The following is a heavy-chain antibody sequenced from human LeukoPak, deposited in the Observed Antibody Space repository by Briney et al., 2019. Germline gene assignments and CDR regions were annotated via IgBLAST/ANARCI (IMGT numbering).Heavy chain of an antibody. J-gene: IGHJ4*02. CDR3: ARDSGYFRYFDY. D-gene: IGHD6-25*01. CDR2: IRQDGSDK. CDR1: GFTFSTYW. Sequence: GSLGLSCAASGFTFSTYWMSWVRQAPGKGLEWVANIRQDGSDKYYVDSVKGRFTISRDNAKNSLYLQMNSLRAEDTAVYYCARDSGYFRYFDYWGQGTLVTVSS. V-gene: IGHV3-7*01.